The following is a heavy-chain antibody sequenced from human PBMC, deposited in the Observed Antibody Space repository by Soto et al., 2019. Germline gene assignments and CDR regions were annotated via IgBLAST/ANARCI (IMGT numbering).Heavy chain of an antibody. Sequence: SLRLSCADSGVTFSNYTMNWVRQAPGKGLEWVSSISRSSRNIYYADSLKGRFTISRDNAKNALYLQMNSLRAEDTAVYYCARDLKVAGTNSFYYYGMDVWGQGTTVTVSS. CDR2: ISRSSRNI. CDR1: GVTFSNYT. J-gene: IGHJ6*02. D-gene: IGHD6-19*01. V-gene: IGHV3-21*01. CDR3: ARDLKVAGTNSFYYYGMDV.